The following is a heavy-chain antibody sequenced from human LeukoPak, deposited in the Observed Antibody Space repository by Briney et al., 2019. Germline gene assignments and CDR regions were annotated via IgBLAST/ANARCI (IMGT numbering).Heavy chain of an antibody. CDR3: ARGKHPFDF. CDR2: ISGSSSSM. CDR1: GFSFNDSY. Sequence: PGGSLRLPCAASGFSFNDSYMTWIRQPPGKGLEWVAYISGSSSSMYYADSVKGRFTISGDNARNSLYLNMSSLRADDTAVYYCARGKHPFDFWGQGTLVTVSS. J-gene: IGHJ4*02. D-gene: IGHD2-21*01. V-gene: IGHV3-11*01.